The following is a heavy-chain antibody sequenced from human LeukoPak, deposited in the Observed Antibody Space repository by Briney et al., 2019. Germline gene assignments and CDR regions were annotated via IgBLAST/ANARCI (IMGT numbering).Heavy chain of an antibody. CDR2: IYYSGST. D-gene: IGHD6-13*01. V-gene: IGHV4-39*07. J-gene: IGHJ5*02. Sequence: PSETLSLTCTVSGGSISSSSYYWGWIRQPPGKGLEWIGNIYYSGSTYYNPSPESRVTISVDTSKNQFSLKLSSVTAADTAVYYCARPLVIAAATPNWFDPWGQGTLVTVSS. CDR1: GGSISSSSYY. CDR3: ARPLVIAAATPNWFDP.